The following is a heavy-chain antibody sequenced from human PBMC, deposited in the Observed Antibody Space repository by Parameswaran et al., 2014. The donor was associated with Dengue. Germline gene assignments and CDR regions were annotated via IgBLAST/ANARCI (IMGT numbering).Heavy chain of an antibody. CDR2: IIPIFGTA. CDR3: ARGGPWAGDYYGMDV. D-gene: IGHD6-19*01. V-gene: IGHV1-69*13. Sequence: PGASVKVSCKASGGTFSSYAISWVRQAPGQGLEWMGGIIPIFGTANYAQKFQGRVTITADESTSTAYMELSSLRSGDTAVYYCARGGPWAGDYYGMDVWGPRGPRSPSPQ. J-gene: IGHJ6*01. CDR1: GGTFSSYA.